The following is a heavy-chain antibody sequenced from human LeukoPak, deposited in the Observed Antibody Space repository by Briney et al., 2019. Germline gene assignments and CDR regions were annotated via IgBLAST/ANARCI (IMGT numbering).Heavy chain of an antibody. Sequence: PGGCLRLSCAASGFTFSSYAMSWVRQAPGKGLEWVSAISGSGTSTWYADSVKGRFTISRDNSNNTLYLQMNSLRADDTAEYYCAKGSAVIRPYYFDYWGQGTLVIVSS. CDR2: ISGSGTST. J-gene: IGHJ4*02. V-gene: IGHV3-23*01. CDR1: GFTFSSYA. CDR3: AKGSAVIRPYYFDY. D-gene: IGHD6-13*01.